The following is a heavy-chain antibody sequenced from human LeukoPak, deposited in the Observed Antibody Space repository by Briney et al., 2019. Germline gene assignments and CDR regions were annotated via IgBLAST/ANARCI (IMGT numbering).Heavy chain of an antibody. V-gene: IGHV3-23*01. CDR2: ITGSGTNR. CDR1: GFTFSNYA. J-gene: IGHJ4*02. Sequence: GASLRLSCVASGFTFSNYAMSWVRQAPGKGLEWVSAITGSGTNRYYADPLKGRFTTSRDNSKNTVFLQMNSLRHEDTAIYYCVIWGDYDVLTGYYVPDYWGQGTMVTVVS. D-gene: IGHD3-9*01. CDR3: VIWGDYDVLTGYYVPDY.